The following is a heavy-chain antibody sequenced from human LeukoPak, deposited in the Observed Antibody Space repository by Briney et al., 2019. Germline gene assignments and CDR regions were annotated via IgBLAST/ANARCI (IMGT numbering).Heavy chain of an antibody. D-gene: IGHD3-16*02. Sequence: SETLSLTCTVSGGSISSSSYYWGWIRQPPGKGLEWVGSITYSGTTYYNPSLKIRVTISVDTSKSQFSLKLTSVTAADTAVYYCAPAYIWGSFRTFNYWGQGTLVTVSS. CDR2: ITYSGTT. J-gene: IGHJ4*02. CDR1: GGSISSSSYY. V-gene: IGHV4-39*01. CDR3: APAYIWGSFRTFNY.